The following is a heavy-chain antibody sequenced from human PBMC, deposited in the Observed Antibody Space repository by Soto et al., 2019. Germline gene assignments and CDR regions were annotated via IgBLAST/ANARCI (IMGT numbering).Heavy chain of an antibody. V-gene: IGHV3-7*03. D-gene: IGHD5-12*01. CDR3: AKGYTGYVFFDL. CDR1: GITLSDYW. Sequence: PGGSLRLSCVASGITLSDYWMGWVRQAPGEGLQWVANIKTDGTEKYYGDSVKGRFTTSRDNGKNELYLQMNSLRAEDTAVYYCAKGYTGYVFFDLWGQGTPVTVSS. CDR2: IKTDGTEK. J-gene: IGHJ4*02.